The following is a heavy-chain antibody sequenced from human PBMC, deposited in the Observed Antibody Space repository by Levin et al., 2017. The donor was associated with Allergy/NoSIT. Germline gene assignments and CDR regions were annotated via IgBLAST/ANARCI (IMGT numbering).Heavy chain of an antibody. J-gene: IGHJ2*01. V-gene: IGHV4-59*08. D-gene: IGHD4-17*01. CDR2: IYYSGST. CDR1: GGSISSYY. Sequence: GSLRLSCTVSGGSISSYYWNWIRQPPGKGLEWIGHIYYSGSTDYNPSLKNRVTMSVDTSKDQFSLRLTSVTAADTAVYYCARRPDYGDYWYLDLWGRGTLVTVSS. CDR3: ARRPDYGDYWYLDL.